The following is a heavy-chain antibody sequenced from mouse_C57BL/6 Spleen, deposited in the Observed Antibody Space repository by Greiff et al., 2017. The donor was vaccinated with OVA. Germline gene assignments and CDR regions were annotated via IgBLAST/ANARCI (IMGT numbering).Heavy chain of an antibody. Sequence: EVQLQQSGPELVKPGASVKIPCKASGYTFTDYNMDWVKQSHGKSLEWIGDINPNNGGTIYNQKFKGKATLTVDKSSSTAYMELRSLTSEDTAVYYCARSRWSYYAMDYWGQGTSVTVSS. J-gene: IGHJ4*01. CDR1: GYTFTDYN. CDR3: ARSRWSYYAMDY. D-gene: IGHD2-3*01. V-gene: IGHV1-18*01. CDR2: INPNNGGT.